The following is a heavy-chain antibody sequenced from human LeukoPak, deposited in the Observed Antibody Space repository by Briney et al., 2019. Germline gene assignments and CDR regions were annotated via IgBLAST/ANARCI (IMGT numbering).Heavy chain of an antibody. Sequence: PSETLSLTCTVSGGSISSYYWSWLRQPPGKGLEWLGYIYYSGSTNYNPSLKSRVTISVDTSKNQFSLKLSSVTAADTAVYYCARDRSFLRFGGFDYWGQGTLVTVSS. CDR3: ARDRSFLRFGGFDY. V-gene: IGHV4-59*01. CDR2: IYYSGST. CDR1: GGSISSYY. J-gene: IGHJ4*02. D-gene: IGHD3-10*01.